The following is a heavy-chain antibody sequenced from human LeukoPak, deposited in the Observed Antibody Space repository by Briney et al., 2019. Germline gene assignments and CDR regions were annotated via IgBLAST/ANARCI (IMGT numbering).Heavy chain of an antibody. CDR2: INTDGTVT. D-gene: IGHD6-19*01. J-gene: IGHJ4*02. V-gene: IGHV3-74*01. CDR3: ATEQWLAPPPDS. CDR1: GLTFSKYW. Sequence: GGSLRLSCAASGLTFSKYWMLWVRQAPGKGLESVSRINTDGTVTTYADSVKGRFTVSRDNADNTMFLQMNSVRDEDTAVYYCATEQWLAPPPDSWGQGTPVTVSS.